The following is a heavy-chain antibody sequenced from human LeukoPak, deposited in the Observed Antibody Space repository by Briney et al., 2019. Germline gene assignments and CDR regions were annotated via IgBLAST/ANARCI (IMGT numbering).Heavy chain of an antibody. D-gene: IGHD3-3*01. CDR2: IYYSGST. CDR3: ARRSSYSYFQH. J-gene: IGHJ1*01. CDR1: GGSISSGGYS. Sequence: PSETLSLTCAVSGGSISSGGYSWSWIRQPPGKGLEWIGYIYYSGSTNYNPSLKSRVTISVDTSKNQFSLKLSSVTAADTAVYYCARRSSYSYFQHWGQGTLVTVSS. V-gene: IGHV4-61*08.